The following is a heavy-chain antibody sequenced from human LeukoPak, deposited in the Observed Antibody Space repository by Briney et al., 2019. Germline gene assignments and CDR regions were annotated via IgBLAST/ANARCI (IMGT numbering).Heavy chain of an antibody. V-gene: IGHV3-30*18. J-gene: IGHJ4*02. D-gene: IGHD4-11*01. CDR2: ISYDGCNK. CDR3: AKESKETTRYYFDS. Sequence: GKSLRLSCAASGFTFRSYGMHWVRQAPGKGLEWVAVISYDGCNKYYVDSVKSRFTISRDSSKNTLYLQMNSLRAEDTAVYYCAKESKETTRYYFDSWGQGTLVTVSS. CDR1: GFTFRSYG.